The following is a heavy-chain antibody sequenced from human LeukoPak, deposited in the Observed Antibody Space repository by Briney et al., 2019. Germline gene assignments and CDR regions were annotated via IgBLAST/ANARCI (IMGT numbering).Heavy chain of an antibody. CDR3: ARDLRGSLITMVRGVIFY. J-gene: IGHJ4*02. V-gene: IGHV1-2*02. Sequence: GASVKVSCKASGYTFTGYYMHWVRQAPGQGLEWMGWINPNSGGTNYAQKFQGRVTMTRDTSISTAYMELSRLRSDDTAVYYCARDLRGSLITMVRGVIFYWGQGTLVTVSS. CDR1: GYTFTGYY. CDR2: INPNSGGT. D-gene: IGHD3-10*01.